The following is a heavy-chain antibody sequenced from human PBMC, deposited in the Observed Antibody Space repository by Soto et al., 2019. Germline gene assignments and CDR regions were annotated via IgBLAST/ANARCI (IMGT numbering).Heavy chain of an antibody. CDR1: GGSISSGGDY. CDR2: IDYSGST. CDR3: ARAVASGDCFNGFDP. V-gene: IGHV4-31*01. D-gene: IGHD2-21*02. J-gene: IGHJ5*02. Sequence: QVQLQESGPGLVKPSQTLSLTCTVSGGSISSGGDYWSWIRQHPGKCLEWIGYIDYSGSTYYNPSLKSLMTIAVDRSKNQFSLKLSSVTAADTAVYYCARAVASGDCFNGFDPWGQGTLVTVSS.